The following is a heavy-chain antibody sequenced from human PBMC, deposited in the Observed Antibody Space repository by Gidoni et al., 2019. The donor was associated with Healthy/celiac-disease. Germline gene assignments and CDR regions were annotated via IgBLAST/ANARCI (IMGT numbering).Heavy chain of an antibody. CDR1: GFTFSSYW. V-gene: IGHV3-74*01. D-gene: IGHD2-15*01. CDR3: ARAIREGGHRRYCSGGSCDLIDY. CDR2: INSDGSST. Sequence: EVQLVESGGGLVQPGGSLRLSCAASGFTFSSYWMHWVRQAPGKGLVWVSRINSDGSSTSYADSVKGRFTISRDNAKNTLYLQMNSLRAEDTAVYYCARAIREGGHRRYCSGGSCDLIDYWGQGTLVTVSS. J-gene: IGHJ4*02.